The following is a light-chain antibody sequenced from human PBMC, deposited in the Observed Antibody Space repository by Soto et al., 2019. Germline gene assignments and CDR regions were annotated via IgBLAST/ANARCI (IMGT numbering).Light chain of an antibody. J-gene: IGKJ2*01. V-gene: IGKV1-17*01. CDR1: QVIGNN. CDR3: LQYQTYPFT. CDR2: TAF. Sequence: DIPMTQSPSSLSASVGDRVTLTCRASQVIGNNLGWYQQKPGKAPKRLIYTAFTLERGVPSRFSGSGSATEFTLTISSLQPEDFATYYCLQYQTYPFTFGQGTRLDI.